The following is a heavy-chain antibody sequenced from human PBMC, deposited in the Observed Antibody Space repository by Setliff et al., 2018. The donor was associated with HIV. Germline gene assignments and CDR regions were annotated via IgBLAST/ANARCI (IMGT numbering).Heavy chain of an antibody. Sequence: SETLSLTCTVSGGSINSRSYYWAWIRQPPGKGLEWVASIYFSGTPYYNPFLKNRVTISVDTSKNQFSLKLSSVTAADTAVYYCARRGMWSYETGGNPTATFDYWGQGVLVTVSS. J-gene: IGHJ4*02. CDR2: IYFSGTP. V-gene: IGHV4-39*01. D-gene: IGHD2-8*02. CDR3: ARRGMWSYETGGNPTATFDY. CDR1: GGSINSRSYY.